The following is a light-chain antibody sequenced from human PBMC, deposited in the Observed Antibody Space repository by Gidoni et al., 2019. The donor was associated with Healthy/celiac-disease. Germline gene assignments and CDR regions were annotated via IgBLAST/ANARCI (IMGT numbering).Light chain of an antibody. CDR3: QQRSNWPGIT. Sequence: ILLTQSPATLSLSPGERATLSGRASQSVSSYLAWYQQKPGQAPRLLIYDASNRATGIPARFSGSGSGTDFTLTISSLEPEDFAVYYCQQRSNWPGITFGQGTRLEIK. CDR2: DAS. CDR1: QSVSSY. V-gene: IGKV3-11*01. J-gene: IGKJ5*01.